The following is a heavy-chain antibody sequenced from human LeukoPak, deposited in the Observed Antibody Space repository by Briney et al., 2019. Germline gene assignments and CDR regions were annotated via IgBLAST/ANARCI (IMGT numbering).Heavy chain of an antibody. CDR1: GYTFTSYG. CDR3: ARDPYDFWSRDAFDI. J-gene: IGHJ3*02. D-gene: IGHD3-3*01. CDR2: ISAYNGNT. Sequence: ASVKVSCKASGYTFTSYGISWVRQAPGQGVEWMGWISAYNGNTNYAQKLQGRVTMTTDTSTSTAYMGLRSLRSDDTAVYYCARDPYDFWSRDAFDIWGQGTMVTVSS. V-gene: IGHV1-18*01.